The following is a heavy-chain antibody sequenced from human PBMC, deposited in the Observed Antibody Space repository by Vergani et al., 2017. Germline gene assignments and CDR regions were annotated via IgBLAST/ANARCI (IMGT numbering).Heavy chain of an antibody. CDR2: ISAYNGNT. Sequence: QVQLVHSGAEVKKPGASVKVSCKASGYTFTSYGISWVRQAPGQGLEWMGWISAYNGNTNYAQKLQGRVTMTTDTSTSTAYMELRSLRSDDTAVYYCARDGIGLLWFGESQKNWFDPWGQGTLVTVSS. V-gene: IGHV1-18*01. D-gene: IGHD3-10*01. J-gene: IGHJ5*02. CDR1: GYTFTSYG. CDR3: ARDGIGLLWFGESQKNWFDP.